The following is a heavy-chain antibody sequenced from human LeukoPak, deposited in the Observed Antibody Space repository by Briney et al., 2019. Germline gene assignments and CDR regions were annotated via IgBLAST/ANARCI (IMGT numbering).Heavy chain of an antibody. Sequence: GGSLRLSCAVSGFTFSSSWMHWVRQAPGKGLVWVSHIKTDGSTTAYADSVKDRFTISRDNAKNTLYLQMNTLRAEDTAVYYCARWTDYYGMDVWGHGTTVTVSS. J-gene: IGHJ6*02. CDR3: ARWTDYYGMDV. V-gene: IGHV3-74*01. D-gene: IGHD3/OR15-3a*01. CDR2: IKTDGSTT. CDR1: GFTFSSSW.